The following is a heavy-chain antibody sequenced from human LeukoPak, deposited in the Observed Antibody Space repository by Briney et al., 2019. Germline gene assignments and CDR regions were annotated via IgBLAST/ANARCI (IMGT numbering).Heavy chain of an antibody. Sequence: GGSLRLSCAASGFMFSNYWMHWVRQAPGKGLVWVSRIDSDGSVTTYADSVKGRFTISRDNAKNTLCLQMNSLRADDTAVYYCARGLGDYWGQGTLVTVSS. V-gene: IGHV3-74*01. CDR1: GFMFSNYW. J-gene: IGHJ4*02. D-gene: IGHD7-27*01. CDR2: IDSDGSVT. CDR3: ARGLGDY.